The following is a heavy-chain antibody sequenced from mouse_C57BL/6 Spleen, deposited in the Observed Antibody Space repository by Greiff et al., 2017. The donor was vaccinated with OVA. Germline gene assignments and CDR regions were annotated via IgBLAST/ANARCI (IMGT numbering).Heavy chain of an antibody. CDR3: AIWDGYYEGYYAMDY. D-gene: IGHD2-3*01. CDR1: GYTFTSYG. V-gene: IGHV1-81*01. J-gene: IGHJ4*01. CDR2: IYPRSGNT. Sequence: QVQLQQSGAELARPGASVKLSCKASGYTFTSYGISWVKQRTGQGLEWIGEIYPRSGNTYYNEKFKGKATLTADKSSSTAYMELRSLTSEDSAVYFCAIWDGYYEGYYAMDYWGQGTSVTVSS.